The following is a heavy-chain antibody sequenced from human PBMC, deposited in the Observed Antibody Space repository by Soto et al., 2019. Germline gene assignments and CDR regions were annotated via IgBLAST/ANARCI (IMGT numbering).Heavy chain of an antibody. CDR1: GFTFSNAL. D-gene: IGHD4-17*01. CDR3: TPGSVKGAFDI. Sequence: GGSLRLSCAASGFTFSNALMSWVRQSPGKGLEWVGRIKTKTDGVTTDYAALVKGRFTISRDDSINTLYLQMNSRKTEDTAVYYCTPGSVKGAFDIWGQGTMVTVSS. J-gene: IGHJ3*02. CDR2: IKTKTDGVTT. V-gene: IGHV3-15*01.